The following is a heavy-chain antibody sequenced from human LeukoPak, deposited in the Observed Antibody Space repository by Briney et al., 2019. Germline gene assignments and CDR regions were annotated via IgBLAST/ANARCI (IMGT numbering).Heavy chain of an antibody. J-gene: IGHJ4*02. D-gene: IGHD6-25*01. CDR1: GFTFSSYE. V-gene: IGHV3-48*03. CDR2: ISGSGTTI. CDR3: ARGPATGNFDY. Sequence: GGSLRLSCAASGFTFSSYEMNWVRQAPGKGLEWVSYISGSGTTIYYADSVKGRFTISRDNAKNSLYLQMNSLRAEDTAVYYCARGPATGNFDYWGQGTLVTVSS.